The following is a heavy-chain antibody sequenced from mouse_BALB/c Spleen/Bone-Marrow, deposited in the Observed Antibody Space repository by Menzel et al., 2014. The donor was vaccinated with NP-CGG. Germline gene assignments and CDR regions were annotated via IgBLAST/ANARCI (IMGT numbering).Heavy chain of an antibody. J-gene: IGHJ4*01. Sequence: EVKVVESGPSLVKPSQTLSLTCSVTGDSITSGYWNWIRKFPGNKLEYMGYISYSGSTYYNPSLKSRISITRDTSKNLYYLQLNSVTTKDTATYYCARSGSSGYHYYAMDYWGQGTSVTVSS. CDR1: GDSITSGY. CDR3: ARSGSSGYHYYAMDY. CDR2: ISYSGST. V-gene: IGHV3-8*02. D-gene: IGHD3-1*01.